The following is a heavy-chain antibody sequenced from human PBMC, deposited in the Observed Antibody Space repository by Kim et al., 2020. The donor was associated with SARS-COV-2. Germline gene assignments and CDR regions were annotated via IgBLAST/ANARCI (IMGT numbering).Heavy chain of an antibody. CDR3: AKGGRYYYDSSGYYEGAEYFQH. J-gene: IGHJ1*01. Sequence: GGSLRLSCAASGFTFSSYAMSWVRQAPGKGLEWVSAISGSGGSTYYADSVKGRFTISRDNSKNTLYLQMNSLRAEDTAVYYCAKGGRYYYDSSGYYEGAEYFQHWGQGTLVTVSS. D-gene: IGHD3-22*01. V-gene: IGHV3-23*01. CDR2: ISGSGGST. CDR1: GFTFSSYA.